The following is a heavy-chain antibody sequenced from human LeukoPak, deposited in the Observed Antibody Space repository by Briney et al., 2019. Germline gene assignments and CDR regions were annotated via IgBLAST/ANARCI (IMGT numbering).Heavy chain of an antibody. J-gene: IGHJ6*04. CDR2: LRYDGSNK. Sequence: GGSLRLSCAASGFTFSSYGMHWVRQAPGKGLEWVAFLRYDGSNKYYADSVKGRFTISRDNAKNSLYLQMNRLRAEDMAVYYCAALGITMIGGVWSKPTSVTTSS. CDR1: GFTFSSYG. D-gene: IGHD3-10*02. CDR3: AALGITMIGGV. V-gene: IGHV3-30*02.